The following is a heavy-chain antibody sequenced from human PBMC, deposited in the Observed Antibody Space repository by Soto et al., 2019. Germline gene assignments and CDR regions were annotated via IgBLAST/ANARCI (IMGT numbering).Heavy chain of an antibody. CDR3: GRANSGSNQGFDY. V-gene: IGHV1-69*02. CDR2: IIPLLGMA. J-gene: IGHJ4*02. CDR1: GDAFNTYT. Sequence: QVQLVQSGTEVKKPGSSVKVSCKASGDAFNTYTISWVRQAPGQGLEWMGRIIPLLGMADYAQKFQGRVNITAYTSTRTAYMDLISLRSEDTAVYYCGRANSGSNQGFDYWGQGTLVTVSS. D-gene: IGHD1-26*01.